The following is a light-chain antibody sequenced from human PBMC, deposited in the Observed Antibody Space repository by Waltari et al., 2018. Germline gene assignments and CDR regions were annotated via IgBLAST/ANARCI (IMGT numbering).Light chain of an antibody. CDR3: QQRRDWPLT. V-gene: IGKV3-11*01. J-gene: IGKJ4*01. CDR2: DTF. CDR1: QSVNNY. Sequence: EIVLAQSPATLSLSPGERATLSCRASQSVNNYLAWYQQKAGQAPRLLIYDTFNRATGIPARFSGSGSGTDFTLTISSLEPEDFAVYYCQQRRDWPLTVGEGTKVEMK.